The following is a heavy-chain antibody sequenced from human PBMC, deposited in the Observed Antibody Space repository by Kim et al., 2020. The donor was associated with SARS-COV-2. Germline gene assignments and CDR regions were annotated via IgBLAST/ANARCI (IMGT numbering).Heavy chain of an antibody. CDR3: ATGYGGNSVEIDY. V-gene: IGHV1-24*01. Sequence: YEQKFQGRVTMTEDTSTATAYMELRSLRSEDTAVYYCATGYGGNSVEIDYWGQGTLVTVSS. J-gene: IGHJ4*02. D-gene: IGHD2-21*02.